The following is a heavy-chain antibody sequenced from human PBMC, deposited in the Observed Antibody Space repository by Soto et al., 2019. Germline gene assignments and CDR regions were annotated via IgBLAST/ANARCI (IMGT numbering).Heavy chain of an antibody. CDR2: IIPVLGTP. D-gene: IGHD6-13*01. Sequence: QVLLVQSSAEVKKPGSSVTVSCTASGGTFTSTAFSWVRQAPGQGLEWMGGIIPVLGTPNYAQKFQARLTVTADASTTTVHMKLSSLRSEDTAVYYCASSAGLDHLLNYYGLNVWGQGTTVTVSS. CDR3: ASSAGLDHLLNYYGLNV. CDR1: GGTFTSTA. V-gene: IGHV1-69*01. J-gene: IGHJ6*02.